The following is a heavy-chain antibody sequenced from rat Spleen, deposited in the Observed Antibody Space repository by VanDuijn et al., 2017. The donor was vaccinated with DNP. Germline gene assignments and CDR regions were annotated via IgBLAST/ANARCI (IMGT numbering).Heavy chain of an antibody. CDR2: ISYDGTSN. V-gene: IGHV5-22*01. Sequence: EVQLVESGGDLVQPGRSLNLSCVASGFTFKNYWMTWIRQAPTKGLEWVAYISYDGTSNYNGESVKGRFTISRDNVESILYLQMNSLRSEDLATYYCARPWAGGFEYWGQGVMVTVSS. CDR3: ARPWAGGFEY. D-gene: IGHD4-2*01. CDR1: GFTFKNYW. J-gene: IGHJ2*01.